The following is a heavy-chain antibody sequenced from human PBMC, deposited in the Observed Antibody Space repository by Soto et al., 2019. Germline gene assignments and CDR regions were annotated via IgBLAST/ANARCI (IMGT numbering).Heavy chain of an antibody. CDR1: GFTFSSYS. Sequence: GESLKISCAASGFTFSSYSMNLVRQAPGKGLEWGSYISSSSSTIYYADSVKGRFTISRDNAKNSLYLQMNSLRAEDTAVYYCARDEISGDYWGQGTLVTVSS. D-gene: IGHD3-16*02. CDR3: ARDEISGDY. CDR2: ISSSSSTI. V-gene: IGHV3-48*04. J-gene: IGHJ4*02.